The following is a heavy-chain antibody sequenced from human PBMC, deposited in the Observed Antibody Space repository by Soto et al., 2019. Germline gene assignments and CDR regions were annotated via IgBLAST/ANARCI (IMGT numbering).Heavy chain of an antibody. CDR1: GFTFSDYY. Sequence: GGSLRLSCAASGFTFSDYYMSWIRQAPGKGLEWVSYISSSGSTIYYADSVKGRFTISRDNAKNSLYLQMNSLRAEDTAVYYCARDYGDHYYYYYMDVWGKGTTVTVSS. J-gene: IGHJ6*03. D-gene: IGHD4-17*01. CDR3: ARDYGDHYYYYYMDV. V-gene: IGHV3-11*01. CDR2: ISSSGSTI.